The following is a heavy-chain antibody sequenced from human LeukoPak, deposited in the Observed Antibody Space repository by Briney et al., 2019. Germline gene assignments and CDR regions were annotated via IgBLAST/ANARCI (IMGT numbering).Heavy chain of an antibody. D-gene: IGHD6-19*01. V-gene: IGHV3-48*03. CDR2: ISSSGSTI. J-gene: IGHJ4*02. CDR1: GFTFSSYE. Sequence: PGGSLRLSCAASGFTFSSYEMNWVRQAPGKGLEWVSYISSSGSTIYYADSVKGRFTISRDNAKNSLYLQIHSLRPEDTAVYYCARTSSGFWAPFDSWGQGTLVTVSS. CDR3: ARTSSGFWAPFDS.